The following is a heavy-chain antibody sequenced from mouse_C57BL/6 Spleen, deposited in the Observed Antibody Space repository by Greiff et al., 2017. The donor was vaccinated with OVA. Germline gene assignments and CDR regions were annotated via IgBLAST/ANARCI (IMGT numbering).Heavy chain of an antibody. Sequence: VMLVESGAELVKPGASVKISCKASGYAFSSYWMNWVKQRPGKGLEWIGQIYPGDGDTNYNGKFKGKATLTADKSSSTAYMQLSSLTSEDSAVYFCARWSTTVVNYWGQGTTLTVSS. J-gene: IGHJ2*01. V-gene: IGHV1-80*01. CDR1: GYAFSSYW. CDR2: IYPGDGDT. CDR3: ARWSTTVVNY. D-gene: IGHD1-1*01.